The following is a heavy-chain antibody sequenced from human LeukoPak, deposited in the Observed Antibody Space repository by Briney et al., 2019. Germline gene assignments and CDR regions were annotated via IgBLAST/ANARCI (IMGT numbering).Heavy chain of an antibody. CDR1: GFTFSSYG. CDR3: ASLAGSFDY. J-gene: IGHJ4*02. V-gene: IGHV3-30*03. Sequence: PGRSLRLSCAASGFTFSSYGMHWVRQAPGKGLEWVAVISYDGSNKYYADSVKGRFTISRDSSKNTLYLQMNSMRAEDTAVEYCASLAGSFDYWGQGTLVTVSS. D-gene: IGHD5-12*01. CDR2: ISYDGSNK.